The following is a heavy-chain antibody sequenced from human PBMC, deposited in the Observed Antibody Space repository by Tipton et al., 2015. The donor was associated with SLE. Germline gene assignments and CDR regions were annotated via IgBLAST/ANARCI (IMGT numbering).Heavy chain of an antibody. J-gene: IGHJ4*02. V-gene: IGHV4-59*01. CDR2: IYYSGST. Sequence: TLSLTCTVSGGSIGSYYWSWIRQPPGKGLEWIGYIYYSGSTNYNPSLKSRVTISVDTSKNQFSLKLSSVTAADTAVYYCARAPIAARPGYFDYWGQGTLVTVSS. CDR1: GGSIGSYY. D-gene: IGHD6-6*01. CDR3: ARAPIAARPGYFDY.